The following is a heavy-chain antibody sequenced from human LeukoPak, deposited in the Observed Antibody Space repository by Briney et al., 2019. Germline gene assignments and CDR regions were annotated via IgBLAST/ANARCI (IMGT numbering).Heavy chain of an antibody. CDR2: ISGSGGST. V-gene: IGHV3-23*01. J-gene: IGHJ4*02. CDR3: AKAEYYDILTGYYDFDY. CDR1: GFTFSSYA. D-gene: IGHD3-9*01. Sequence: GGSLGLSCAASGFTFSSYAMSWVRQAPGKGLEWVSAISGSGGSTYYADSVKGRFTISRDNSKNTLYLQMNSLRAVDTAVYYCAKAEYYDILTGYYDFDYWGQGTLVTVSS.